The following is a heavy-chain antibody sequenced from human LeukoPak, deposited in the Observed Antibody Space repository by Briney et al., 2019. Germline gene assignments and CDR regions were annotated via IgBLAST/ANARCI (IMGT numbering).Heavy chain of an antibody. J-gene: IGHJ6*03. CDR1: GFTFSSYA. V-gene: IGHV3-30*04. D-gene: IGHD6-13*01. CDR2: ISYDGSNK. Sequence: GGSLRLSCAASGFTFSSYAMHWVRQAPGKGLEWVAVISYDGSNKYYADSVKGRFTISRDNSKNTLYLQMNSLRSEDTAVYYCARDHSSSGYYYYYMDVWGKGTTVTVSS. CDR3: ARDHSSSGYYYYYMDV.